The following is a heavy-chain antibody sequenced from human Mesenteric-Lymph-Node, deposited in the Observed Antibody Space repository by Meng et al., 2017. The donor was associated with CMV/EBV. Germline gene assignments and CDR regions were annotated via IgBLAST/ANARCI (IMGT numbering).Heavy chain of an antibody. J-gene: IGHJ6*02. V-gene: IGHV1-69*04. CDR3: ARGNSSPGDYYGMDV. CDR2: IVPIVDIA. CDR1: GGTFISYA. Sequence: SVKVSCKASGGTFISYAISWVRQAPGQGLEWMGRIVPIVDIAKYAQKFQGRVTITTDESTSTAYMELSSLRSEDTAVYYCARGNSSPGDYYGMDVWGQGTTVTVSS. D-gene: IGHD6-13*01.